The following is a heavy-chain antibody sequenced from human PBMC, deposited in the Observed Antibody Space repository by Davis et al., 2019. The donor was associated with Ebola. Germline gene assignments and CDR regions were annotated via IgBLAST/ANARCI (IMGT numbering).Heavy chain of an antibody. J-gene: IGHJ5*02. D-gene: IGHD2-15*01. V-gene: IGHV1-18*01. CDR3: ANFYCSGGSCYSWFDP. Sequence: ASVKVSCKASGGTFSSYTISWVRQAPGQGLEWMGWVSAYSGDTKYAQKFQGRVTMTTDTSTITAYMELRNLRSDDTAVYYCANFYCSGGSCYSWFDPWGQGTLVTVSS. CDR1: GGTFSSYT. CDR2: VSAYSGDT.